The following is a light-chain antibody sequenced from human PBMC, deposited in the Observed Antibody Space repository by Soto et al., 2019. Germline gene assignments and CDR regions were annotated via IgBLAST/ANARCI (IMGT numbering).Light chain of an antibody. J-gene: IGKJ1*01. Sequence: ESVLTQSPGTLSLSPGERATLSCRASQSVSSSYLAWYQQKPGQAPRLLIYGASSRATGIPDRFSGSGSGTDFTLTISRLEPEDFAVYYCQQYGSSPTTSGQGTKVEIK. V-gene: IGKV3-20*01. CDR1: QSVSSSY. CDR3: QQYGSSPTT. CDR2: GAS.